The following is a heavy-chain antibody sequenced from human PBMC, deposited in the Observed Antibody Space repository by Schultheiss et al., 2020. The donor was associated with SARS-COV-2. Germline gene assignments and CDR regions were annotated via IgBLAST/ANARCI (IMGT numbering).Heavy chain of an antibody. D-gene: IGHD1-1*01. CDR2: ISSSGST. Sequence: GGSLRLSCAASGFTFSDYYMSWIRQAPGKGLEWVSYISSSGSTYYADSVKGRFTISRDNAKNTLYLQMNSLRAEDTAVYYCARDRYLYGMDVWGQGTMVTVSS. J-gene: IGHJ6*02. CDR1: GFTFSDYY. V-gene: IGHV3-11*04. CDR3: ARDRYLYGMDV.